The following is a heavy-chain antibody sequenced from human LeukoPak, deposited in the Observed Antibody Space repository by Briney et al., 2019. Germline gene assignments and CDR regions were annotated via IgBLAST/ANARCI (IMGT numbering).Heavy chain of an antibody. Sequence: PGGSLRLSCAASGFTFSSYAKSWVRQAPGKGLEWVAYIGRSGNRTTKYADSVKGRFTISRDNAENSLFLQMNSLRDEDTAVYYCAVPPLSGTGSSRPLACVDVWGQGTTVTVSS. D-gene: IGHD3-10*01. CDR1: GFTFSSYA. J-gene: IGHJ6*02. V-gene: IGHV3-48*02. CDR2: IGRSGNRTT. CDR3: AVPPLSGTGSSRPLACVDV.